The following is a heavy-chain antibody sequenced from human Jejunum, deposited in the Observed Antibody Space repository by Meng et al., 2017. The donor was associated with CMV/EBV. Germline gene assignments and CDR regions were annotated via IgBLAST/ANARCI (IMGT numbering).Heavy chain of an antibody. Sequence: TGFTLSNFEMSWVRQSPRRGLEWLAYITSSGDRIHYADSVKGRFIVSRDNAKNSLYLQMDSLRAEDTAIYYCSSNLGQWLKWFDPWGQGTLVTVSS. CDR1: GFTLSNFE. J-gene: IGHJ5*02. CDR3: SSNLGQWLKWFDP. V-gene: IGHV3-48*03. CDR2: ITSSGDRI. D-gene: IGHD5-12*01.